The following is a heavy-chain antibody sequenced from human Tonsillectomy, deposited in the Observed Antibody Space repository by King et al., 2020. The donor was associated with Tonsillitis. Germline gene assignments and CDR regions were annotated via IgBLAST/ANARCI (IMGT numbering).Heavy chain of an antibody. Sequence: EQLVQSGAEVKMPGSSVKVSCKASGGTFSSYAISWVRQAPGQGLEWMGRIIPILGIANYAQKFQGRVTITADKSTSTAYMELSSLRSEDTAVYYCARAIDYGGNLNFFDYWGQGTLVTVSS. J-gene: IGHJ4*02. CDR2: IIPILGIA. D-gene: IGHD4-23*01. CDR1: GGTFSSYA. V-gene: IGHV1-69*09. CDR3: ARAIDYGGNLNFFDY.